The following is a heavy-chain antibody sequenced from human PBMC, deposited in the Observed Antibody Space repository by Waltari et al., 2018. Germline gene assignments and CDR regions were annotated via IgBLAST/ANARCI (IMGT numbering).Heavy chain of an antibody. Sequence: VQLVESGGGLVQPGGSLRLSCAASGFTFSSYSMNWVRQAPGKGLEWVGRIKSKTDGGTTDYAAPVKGRFTISRDDSKNTLYLQMNSLKTEDTAVYYCTTGLMVQGGYYGMDVWGQGTTVTVSS. CDR2: IKSKTDGGTT. CDR3: TTGLMVQGGYYGMDV. J-gene: IGHJ6*02. D-gene: IGHD3-10*01. CDR1: GFTFSSYS. V-gene: IGHV3-15*01.